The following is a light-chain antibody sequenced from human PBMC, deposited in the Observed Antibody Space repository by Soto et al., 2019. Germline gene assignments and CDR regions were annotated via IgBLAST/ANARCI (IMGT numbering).Light chain of an antibody. J-gene: IGKJ2*01. CDR3: QKYNSAPKT. V-gene: IGKV1-27*01. CDR2: AAS. Sequence: DIQMTQSPSSLSASVGDRVTITCRASQDISNYLAWYQQKPGEVPKLLIYAASTLQKGHQSRFSGGGSGTLFTLTISSLQPDDVATYYCQKYNSAPKTFGRGTRLESK. CDR1: QDISNY.